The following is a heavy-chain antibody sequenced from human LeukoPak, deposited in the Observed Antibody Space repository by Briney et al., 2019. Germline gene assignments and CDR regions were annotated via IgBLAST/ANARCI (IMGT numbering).Heavy chain of an antibody. D-gene: IGHD5-24*01. J-gene: IGHJ6*02. Sequence: GGSLRLSCAAAGVTFSTYWMHLVRQAPGKGLVWVSRINSDGSSTSYADSVKGRFTISRDSAKNTLYLQMNSLRAEDTAVYYCAREMGYYYYGMDVWGQGTTVTVSS. CDR3: AREMGYYYYGMDV. CDR2: INSDGSST. V-gene: IGHV3-74*01. CDR1: GVTFSTYW.